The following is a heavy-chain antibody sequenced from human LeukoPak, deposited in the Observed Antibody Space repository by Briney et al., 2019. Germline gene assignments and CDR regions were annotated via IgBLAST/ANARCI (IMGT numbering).Heavy chain of an antibody. CDR2: ISGSGGST. D-gene: IGHD3-3*01. V-gene: IGHV3-23*01. CDR1: GFTFSSYA. Sequence: GGSLRLSCAASGFTFSSYAMSWVRQAPGKGLEWVSAISGSGGSTYYADSVKGRFTISRDNSKNTLYLQMNSLRAEDTAVYYCAKVNDFWSGRTEFDYWAREPWSPSPQ. J-gene: IGHJ4*02. CDR3: AKVNDFWSGRTEFDY.